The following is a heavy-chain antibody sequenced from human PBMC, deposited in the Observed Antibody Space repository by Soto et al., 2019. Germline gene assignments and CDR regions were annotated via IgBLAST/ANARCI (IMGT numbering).Heavy chain of an antibody. V-gene: IGHV4-38-2*01. CDR2: IYHAGSV. Sequence: SENLSLTCAVSWYSIGSGYYWAWIRQSPGKGLEWIGSIYHAGSVYYNPSLNGRVALSMDTSKNHFSLKLTSVTAADTAVYYCARTFDYYGVDAWGQGTTVT. CDR1: WYSIGSGYY. CDR3: ARTFDYYGVDA. J-gene: IGHJ6*02.